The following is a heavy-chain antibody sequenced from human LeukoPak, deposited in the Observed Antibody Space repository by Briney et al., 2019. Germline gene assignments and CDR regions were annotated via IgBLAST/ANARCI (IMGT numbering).Heavy chain of an antibody. V-gene: IGHV3-30*02. CDR3: AKDHGGNSWYYFDF. CDR2: IWYYGGNK. Sequence: GGSLRLSCVASGLSFNSYGMTWVRQAPGKGLEWVAFIWYYGGNKYYADSVKGRFTISRDNSKNAVYLQMDSLRAEDTAIYYCAKDHGGNSWYYFDFWGQGTLVTVSS. D-gene: IGHD4-23*01. J-gene: IGHJ4*02. CDR1: GLSFNSYG.